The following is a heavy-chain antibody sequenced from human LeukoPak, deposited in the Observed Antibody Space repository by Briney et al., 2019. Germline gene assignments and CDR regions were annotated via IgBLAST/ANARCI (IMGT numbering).Heavy chain of an antibody. Sequence: GGSLRLSCAASGFTVSSNYMSWVRQAPGKGLEWVSVIYSGGSTYYADSVEGRFTISRDISKNTLFLQMNSLRDEDTAVYYCARAPPDNSIQEVQGDYWGQGTLVTVSS. CDR2: IYSGGST. V-gene: IGHV3-53*01. D-gene: IGHD3-3*02. J-gene: IGHJ4*02. CDR3: ARAPPDNSIQEVQGDY. CDR1: GFTVSSNY.